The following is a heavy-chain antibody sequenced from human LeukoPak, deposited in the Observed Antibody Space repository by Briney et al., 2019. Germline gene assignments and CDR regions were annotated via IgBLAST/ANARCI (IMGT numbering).Heavy chain of an antibody. CDR2: IYYSGRT. V-gene: IGHV4-39*01. CDR1: VGSISSSSYY. CDR3: ARSARVYYYDSSGYSWFDP. D-gene: IGHD3-22*01. J-gene: IGHJ5*02. Sequence: SETLCLSPTLSVGSISSSSYYWGWVSLPPGKGLGWIGSIYYSGRTYYNPSLKSRVTISVDTSKNQFSLKLSSVTAADTAVYYCARSARVYYYDSSGYSWFDPWGQGTLVTVSS.